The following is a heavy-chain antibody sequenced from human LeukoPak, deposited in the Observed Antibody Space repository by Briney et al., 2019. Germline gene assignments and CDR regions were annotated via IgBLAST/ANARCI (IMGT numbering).Heavy chain of an antibody. V-gene: IGHV1-69*13. Sequence: ASVKVSCKASGGTFSSYAISWVRQAPGQGLEWMGGIIPIFGTANYAQKFQGRVTITADESTSTAYMELSSLRSEDTAVYYCARGAFLTGYYNLPHYYYAMDVWGQGTTVTVSS. J-gene: IGHJ6*02. CDR3: ARGAFLTGYYNLPHYYYAMDV. CDR2: IIPIFGTA. CDR1: GGTFSSYA. D-gene: IGHD3-9*01.